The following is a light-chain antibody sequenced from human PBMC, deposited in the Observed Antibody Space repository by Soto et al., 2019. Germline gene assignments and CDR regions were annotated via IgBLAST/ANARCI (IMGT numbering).Light chain of an antibody. Sequence: ILLTQSPSSLSASVGDRVTITCRASQGIDSSFAWYQQKPGKAPKLLIYKASSVESGVPSRFSGSGSGTEFTLTISSLQPDDFATYYCLQYETYWTFGQGTKVDIK. J-gene: IGKJ1*01. CDR2: KAS. CDR3: LQYETYWT. CDR1: QGIDSS. V-gene: IGKV1-5*03.